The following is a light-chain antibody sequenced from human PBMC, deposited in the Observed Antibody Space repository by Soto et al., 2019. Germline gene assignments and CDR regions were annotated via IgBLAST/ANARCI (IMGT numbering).Light chain of an antibody. J-gene: IGKJ1*01. Sequence: EIVLTQSPGTLSLPPGERATLSCRASQSVSSSYLAWYQQKPGQAPRLLFYGATNRATGIPDRFSGSGSGTDFTLSISRLEPDDFAVFYCQWYGASPPWTFGQGTKVDIK. V-gene: IGKV3-20*01. CDR2: GAT. CDR1: QSVSSSY. CDR3: QWYGASPPWT.